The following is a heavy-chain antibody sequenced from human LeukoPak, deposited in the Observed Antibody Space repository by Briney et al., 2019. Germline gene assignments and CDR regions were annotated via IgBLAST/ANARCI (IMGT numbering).Heavy chain of an antibody. CDR1: GFTLSSYS. Sequence: GGSLRLSCAASGFTLSSYSMNWVRQAPGKGLEWVSSISSSSSYIYYADSVKGRFTISRDNAKNSLYLQMNSLRAEDTAVYLCAKRDTSGSYYFDYWGQGTLVTVSS. J-gene: IGHJ4*02. V-gene: IGHV3-21*04. CDR3: AKRDTSGSYYFDY. D-gene: IGHD3-22*01. CDR2: ISSSSSYI.